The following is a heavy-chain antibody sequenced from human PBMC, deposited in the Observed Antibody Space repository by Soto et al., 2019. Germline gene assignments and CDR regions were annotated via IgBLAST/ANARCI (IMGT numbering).Heavy chain of an antibody. V-gene: IGHV3-74*01. CDR3: AREPSNAADGKVGPDY. J-gene: IGHJ4*02. D-gene: IGHD6-13*01. CDR2: VSPDGSYT. CDR1: GFTFSSYW. Sequence: PGGSLRLSCAASGFTFSSYWMHWVRQAPGKGLVWVSRVSPDGSYTNYADSVKGRFTVSKDNAKNTLYLQMNSLRHDDTAVYYCAREPSNAADGKVGPDYWGQGTLVTVSS.